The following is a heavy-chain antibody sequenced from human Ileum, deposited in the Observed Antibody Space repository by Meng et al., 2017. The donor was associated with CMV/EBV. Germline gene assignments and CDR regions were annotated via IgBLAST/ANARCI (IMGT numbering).Heavy chain of an antibody. J-gene: IGHJ4*02. V-gene: IGHV3-7*01. CDR3: ARDVVGALHY. CDR1: GFTFSNYA. D-gene: IGHD2-15*01. Sequence: GESLKISCAASGFTFSNYAMTWVRQAPGKGLEWVANIKEDGRETYYVDSVKGRFKISRDNGKNTFYLQMNSLRAEDTAVYFCARDVVGALHYWGQGALVTVSS. CDR2: IKEDGRET.